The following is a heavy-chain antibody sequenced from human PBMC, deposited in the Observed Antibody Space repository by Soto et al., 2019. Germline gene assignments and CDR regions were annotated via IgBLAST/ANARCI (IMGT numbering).Heavy chain of an antibody. D-gene: IGHD3-10*01. CDR1: GFTFSSYA. CDR2: ISGSGGST. CDR3: AKERGRTMVRGVTDF. V-gene: IGHV3-23*01. J-gene: IGHJ4*02. Sequence: HPGGSLRLSCAASGFTFSSYAMSWVRQAPGKELEWVSAISGSGGSTYYADSVKGRFTISRDNSKNTLYLQMNSLRAEYTAVYYCAKERGRTMVRGVTDFWGQGTLVTVSS.